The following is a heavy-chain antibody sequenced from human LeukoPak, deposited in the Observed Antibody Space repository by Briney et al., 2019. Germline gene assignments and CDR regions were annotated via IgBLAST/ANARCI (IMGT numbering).Heavy chain of an antibody. CDR2: LVYDGFYK. V-gene: IGHV3-30*18. D-gene: IGHD3-10*01. CDR3: AKDLIARVRGSPMDV. CDR1: GFTFSNYG. J-gene: IGHJ6*02. Sequence: GGSLRLSCAASGFTFSNYGMHWVRQAPGKGLEWAALLVYDGFYKYYADSVKGRFTISRDDSTNTVYLHLSSLRAEDTAVYYCAKDLIARVRGSPMDVWGQGTRVIVSS.